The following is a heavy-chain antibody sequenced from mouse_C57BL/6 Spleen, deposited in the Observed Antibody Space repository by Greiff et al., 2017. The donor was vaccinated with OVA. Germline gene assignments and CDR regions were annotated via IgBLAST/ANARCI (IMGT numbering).Heavy chain of an antibody. D-gene: IGHD1-1*01. Sequence: QVQLQQSGAELVKPGASVKMSCKASGYTFTSYWITWVKQRPGQGLEWIGDIYPGSGSTNYNEKFKSKATLTVDTSSSTAYMQLSSLTSEDSAVYYCARLVYGSSRDYAMDYWGQGTSVTVSS. V-gene: IGHV1-55*01. CDR3: ARLVYGSSRDYAMDY. J-gene: IGHJ4*01. CDR1: GYTFTSYW. CDR2: IYPGSGST.